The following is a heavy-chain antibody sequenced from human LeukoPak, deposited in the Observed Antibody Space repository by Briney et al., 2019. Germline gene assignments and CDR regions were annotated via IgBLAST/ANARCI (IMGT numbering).Heavy chain of an antibody. Sequence: PGGSLRLSCAASGFTFSGYAMHWVRQAPGKGLEWVAVISYDGSNKYYADSVKDRFTISRDNSKNTLYLQMNSLRAEDTAVYYCARVQGRYFGSGSYLGVDHWGQGTLVTVSS. CDR1: GFTFSGYA. CDR3: ARVQGRYFGSGSYLGVDH. CDR2: ISYDGSNK. J-gene: IGHJ4*02. D-gene: IGHD3-10*01. V-gene: IGHV3-30-3*01.